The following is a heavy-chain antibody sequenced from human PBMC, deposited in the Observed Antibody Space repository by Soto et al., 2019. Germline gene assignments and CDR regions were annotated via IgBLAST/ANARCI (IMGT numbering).Heavy chain of an antibody. Sequence: GESLRLSCAASGFTFSSFAMSWFRQPPGKGLEWVSAVSGGGGSTYYADPVKGRFTISRDNSKSTVYLQMNSLGADDTALYYCAKVSFVDYCDHSGTFDYWGQGTLVTVSS. D-gene: IGHD1-26*01. CDR1: GFTFSSFA. V-gene: IGHV3-23*01. CDR3: AKVSFVDYCDHSGTFDY. CDR2: VSGGGGST. J-gene: IGHJ4*01.